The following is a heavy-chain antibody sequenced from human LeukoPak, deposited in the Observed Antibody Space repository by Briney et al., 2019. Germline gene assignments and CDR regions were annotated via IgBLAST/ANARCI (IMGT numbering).Heavy chain of an antibody. CDR1: GYSFTSYW. Sequence: GESLKISCRGPGYSFTSYWIGWVRQMPGKGLEWMGIIYPGDSDTRYSPSFQGQVTISADKSISTAYLQWSSLKASDTAMYYCARRSSSGFDAFDIWGQGTMVTVSS. CDR3: ARRSSSGFDAFDI. J-gene: IGHJ3*02. V-gene: IGHV5-51*01. CDR2: IYPGDSDT. D-gene: IGHD6-19*01.